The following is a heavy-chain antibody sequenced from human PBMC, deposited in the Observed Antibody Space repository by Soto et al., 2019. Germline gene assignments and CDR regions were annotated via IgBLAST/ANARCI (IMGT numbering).Heavy chain of an antibody. V-gene: IGHV3-23*01. CDR3: AKDQQWLAQLWGEADY. CDR2: ISGSGGST. CDR1: GFTFSSYA. Sequence: GGSLRLSCAASGFTFSSYAMSWVRQAPGKGLEWVSAISGSGGSTYYADSVKGRFTISRDNSKNTLYLQMNSLRAEDTAVYYCAKDQQWLAQLWGEADYWGQGTLVTVSS. J-gene: IGHJ4*02. D-gene: IGHD6-19*01.